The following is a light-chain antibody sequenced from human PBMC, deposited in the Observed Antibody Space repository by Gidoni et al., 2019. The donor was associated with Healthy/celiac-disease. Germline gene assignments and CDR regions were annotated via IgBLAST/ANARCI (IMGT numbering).Light chain of an antibody. V-gene: IGKV3-20*01. CDR1: QRVSSSY. J-gene: IGKJ2*01. CDR2: GAS. Sequence: EIVLTQSPGNLSLSPGERATLSCRASQRVSSSYVAWYQHKPVQAPRLLIYGASSRATGIPDRFSGMGSGTDFTLTISILEPEDFAGYYCQQYGSSPPYTFGQGTNLEIK. CDR3: QQYGSSPPYT.